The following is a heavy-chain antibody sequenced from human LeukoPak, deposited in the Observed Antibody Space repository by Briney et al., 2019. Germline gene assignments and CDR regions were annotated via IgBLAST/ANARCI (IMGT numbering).Heavy chain of an antibody. Sequence: GGSLRLSCAASGFTFSSYSMNWVRQAPGMGLEWVSSISSTSSYIYYSNSVRGRFTISRDNSKNSLYMQMNSLRSDDTAVYYCAREIYYYDSGGYSYPDYWGQGALVTVSS. CDR1: GFTFSSYS. CDR3: AREIYYYDSGGYSYPDY. J-gene: IGHJ4*02. V-gene: IGHV3-21*04. D-gene: IGHD3-22*01. CDR2: ISSTSSYI.